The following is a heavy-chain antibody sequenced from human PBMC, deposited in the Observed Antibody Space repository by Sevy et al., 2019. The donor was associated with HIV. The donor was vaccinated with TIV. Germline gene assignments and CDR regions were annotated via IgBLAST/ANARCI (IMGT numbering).Heavy chain of an antibody. CDR1: GGSFSGYY. V-gene: IGHV4-59*01. D-gene: IGHD3-22*01. J-gene: IGHJ4*02. CDR2: IYDSGRT. Sequence: SETLSLTCTVSGGSFSGYYWSWIRQPPGKGLEWIGYIYDSGRTNHNPSLKSRVTISVDTSKNQFSLKLNSVTAADTAVYYCARSLNNYDSGDYQMGFDYWGQGTLVTVSS. CDR3: ARSLNNYDSGDYQMGFDY.